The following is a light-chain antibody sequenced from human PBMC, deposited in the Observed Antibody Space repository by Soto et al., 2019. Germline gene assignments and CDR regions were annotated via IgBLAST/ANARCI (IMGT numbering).Light chain of an antibody. CDR1: QTVRDN. J-gene: IGKJ2*01. Sequence: EIVMTHSPATLSLSPGDRATLSCRASQTVRDNLAWYQQKPGQAPRLLIYGASTRATGIPARFSGSGSGTEFTLTIDSLQSEDFALYFCQQANNWPYTFGHGTKLEIK. CDR3: QQANNWPYT. CDR2: GAS. V-gene: IGKV3-15*01.